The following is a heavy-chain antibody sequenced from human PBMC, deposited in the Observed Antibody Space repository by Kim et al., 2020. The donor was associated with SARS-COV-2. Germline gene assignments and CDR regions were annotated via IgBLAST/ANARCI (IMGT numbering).Heavy chain of an antibody. D-gene: IGHD5-12*01. CDR3: ARHVGWLQPFVF. V-gene: IGHV4-39*01. Sequence: SETLSLTCTVSGGSITMSSSYWGWIRQPPGKVLEWIGSIYYTGSSHYNPSLKSRVTISIDTSKKQFSLNLSSVTAADTALYHCARHVGWLQPFVFWGQG. J-gene: IGHJ4*02. CDR2: IYYTGSS. CDR1: GGSITMSSSY.